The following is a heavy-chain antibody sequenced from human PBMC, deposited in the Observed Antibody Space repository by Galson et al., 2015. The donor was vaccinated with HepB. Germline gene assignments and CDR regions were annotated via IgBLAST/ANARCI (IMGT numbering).Heavy chain of an antibody. J-gene: IGHJ5*02. D-gene: IGHD3-22*01. Sequence: SVKVSCKASGGTFSSYTISWVRQAPGQGLEWMGRIIPILGIANYAQKFQGRVTITADKSTSTAYMELSSLRSEDTAVYYCARDTLDYYDSIGYYSPFWWFDTWGQRTLVTVSS. CDR2: IIPILGIA. CDR3: ARDTLDYYDSIGYYSPFWWFDT. CDR1: GGTFSSYT. V-gene: IGHV1-69*04.